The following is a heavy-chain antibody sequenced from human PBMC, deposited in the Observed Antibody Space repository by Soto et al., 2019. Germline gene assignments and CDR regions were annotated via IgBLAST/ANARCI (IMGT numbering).Heavy chain of an antibody. D-gene: IGHD6-19*01. CDR2: IYYSGST. V-gene: IGHV4-59*12. Sequence: PSETLSLTCTVSGGSISSYYWSWIRQPPGKGLEWIGYIYYSGSTNYNPSHKSRVTISVDTSKNQFSLKLSSVTAADTAVYYCAREVIIPYSSGWRLIDYCGQGPLVTVSS. CDR1: GGSISSYY. J-gene: IGHJ4*02. CDR3: AREVIIPYSSGWRLIDY.